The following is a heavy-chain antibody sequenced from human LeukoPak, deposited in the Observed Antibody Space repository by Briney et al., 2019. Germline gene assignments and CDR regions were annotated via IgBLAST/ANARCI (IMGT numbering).Heavy chain of an antibody. D-gene: IGHD3-10*01. CDR3: ARDRVLWFGESREGFDY. Sequence: GGSLRLSCAASGFTFSSYSMNWVRQAPGKGLEGVSSISSSSSYIYYADSVKGRFTISRDNAKNSLYLQMNRLRAEDTAVYYCARDRVLWFGESREGFDYWGQGTLVTVSS. CDR2: ISSSSSYI. CDR1: GFTFSSYS. J-gene: IGHJ4*02. V-gene: IGHV3-21*01.